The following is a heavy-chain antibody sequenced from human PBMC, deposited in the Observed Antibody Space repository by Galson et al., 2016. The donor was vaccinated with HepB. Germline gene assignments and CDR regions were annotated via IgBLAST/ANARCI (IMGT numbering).Heavy chain of an antibody. Sequence: SLRLSCAASGFTFTSYSMNWVRQVPGKGLEWVSYIGSSPGTVYYADSVKGRFTISRDNAKNSLNLQMNSLRDEDTAVYYCARDPLGYSYALVRYFDYWGQGTLVTVSS. CDR1: GFTFTSYS. CDR2: IGSSPGTV. CDR3: ARDPLGYSYALVRYFDY. J-gene: IGHJ4*02. D-gene: IGHD5-18*01. V-gene: IGHV3-48*02.